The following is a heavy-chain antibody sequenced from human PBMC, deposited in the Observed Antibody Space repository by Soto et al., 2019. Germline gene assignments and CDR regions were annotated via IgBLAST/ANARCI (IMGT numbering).Heavy chain of an antibody. D-gene: IGHD6-25*01. CDR3: ARLWGLSSSGS. V-gene: IGHV4-61*01. CDR1: GGSVSSGSYY. Sequence: SETLSLTCTVSGGSVSSGSYYWSWIRQPPGKGLEWIGYIYYSGSTDYNPSLKSRVIISVDTSKNQFSLKLSSVTAADTAVYYCARLWGLSSSGSWGQGTLVTVSS. J-gene: IGHJ5*02. CDR2: IYYSGST.